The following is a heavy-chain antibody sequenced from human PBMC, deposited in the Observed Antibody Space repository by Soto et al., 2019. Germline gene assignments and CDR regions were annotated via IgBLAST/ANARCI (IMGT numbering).Heavy chain of an antibody. CDR3: ASNYCSGGSCYFAEYFQH. Sequence: QVQLVQSGAEVKKPGSSVKVSCKASGGTFSSYAISWVRQAPGQGLEWMGGIIPIFGTANYAQKFQGRVTITADESTSTAYMELSSLRSQDTAVHYCASNYCSGGSCYFAEYFQHWGQGTLVTVSS. J-gene: IGHJ1*01. V-gene: IGHV1-69*01. CDR2: IIPIFGTA. CDR1: GGTFSSYA. D-gene: IGHD2-15*01.